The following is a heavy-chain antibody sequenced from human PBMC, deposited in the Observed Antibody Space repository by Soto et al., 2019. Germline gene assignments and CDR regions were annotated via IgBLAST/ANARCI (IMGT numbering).Heavy chain of an antibody. CDR3: ARDGEVMITFGGVIGPTFDY. J-gene: IGHJ4*02. D-gene: IGHD3-16*02. V-gene: IGHV3-48*01. CDR1: GFTFSSYA. Sequence: GGSLRLSCAASGFTFSSYAMSWVRQAPGKGLEWVSYISSSSSTIFYTDSVKGRFTVSRDNAKNSLYLQMNSLRAEDTAVYYCARDGEVMITFGGVIGPTFDYWGQGTPVTVSS. CDR2: ISSSSSTI.